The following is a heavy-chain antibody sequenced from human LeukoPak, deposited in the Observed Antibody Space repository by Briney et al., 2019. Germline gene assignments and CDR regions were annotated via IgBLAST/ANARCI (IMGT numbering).Heavy chain of an antibody. CDR1: GGSISSYY. V-gene: IGHV3-7*01. CDR3: ARVGNLYYYYYMDV. J-gene: IGHJ6*03. D-gene: IGHD3-10*01. CDR2: IKQDGSEE. Sequence: TSETLSLTCTVSGGSISSYYWSWVRQAPGKGLEWVANIKQDGSEEYYVDSVKGRFAISRDNAENSLYLQMNSLRAEDTAVYYCARVGNLYYYYYMDVWGKGTTVTVSS.